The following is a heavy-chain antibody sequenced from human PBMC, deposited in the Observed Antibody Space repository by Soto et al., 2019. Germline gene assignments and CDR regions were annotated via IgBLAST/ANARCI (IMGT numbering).Heavy chain of an antibody. V-gene: IGHV5-10-1*01. CDR1: GYTFSNYW. Sequence: GEYLKLSRNGSGYTFSNYWIFLVRQTRGKGLGWMGSIDPSSSYNLYSPSLEGHVTINAHNSITTAFLTWTSLHSSDSGMYYCANLDFTCGSIDAFDMWGQGTMVTVSS. J-gene: IGHJ3*02. CDR2: IDPSSSYN. CDR3: ANLDFTCGSIDAFDM. D-gene: IGHD3-3*01.